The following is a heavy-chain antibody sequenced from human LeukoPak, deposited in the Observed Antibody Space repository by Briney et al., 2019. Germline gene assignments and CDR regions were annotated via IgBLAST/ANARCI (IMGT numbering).Heavy chain of an antibody. Sequence: SETLSLTCTVSGGFMTGSYWSWIRQSPGKGLEWIGYIYYSGTTNYNPPLKSRVTISVDTSKNQFSLKLTSVTAADTAVYFCARGGWSLDLWGRGTLVAVSS. CDR2: IYYSGTT. D-gene: IGHD1-26*01. CDR3: ARGGWSLDL. V-gene: IGHV4-59*01. CDR1: GGFMTGSY. J-gene: IGHJ2*01.